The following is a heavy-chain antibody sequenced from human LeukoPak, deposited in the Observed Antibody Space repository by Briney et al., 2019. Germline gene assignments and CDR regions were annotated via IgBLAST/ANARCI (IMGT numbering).Heavy chain of an antibody. CDR2: ISSSSSTI. CDR3: ARDGRQAAGRYSSDY. Sequence: GGSLRLSCAASGFTFSSYSMNWVRQAPGKGLEWVSYISSSSSTIYYTDSVKGRFTISRDNAKNSLYLQMNSLTDEDTAVYYCARDGRQAAGRYSSDYWGQGTLVTVSS. D-gene: IGHD6-13*01. V-gene: IGHV3-48*02. CDR1: GFTFSSYS. J-gene: IGHJ4*02.